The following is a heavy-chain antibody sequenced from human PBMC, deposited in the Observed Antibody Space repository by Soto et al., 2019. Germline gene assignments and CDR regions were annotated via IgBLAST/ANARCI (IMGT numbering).Heavy chain of an antibody. CDR3: ASTGIYDSSACAFDY. J-gene: IGHJ4*02. D-gene: IGHD3-22*01. CDR2: IYYSGST. Sequence: SETLSLTCTVSGGSISSYYWSWIRQPPGKGLEWIGYIYYSGSTNYNPSLKSRVTISVDTSKNQFSLKLSSVTAADTAVYYCASTGIYDSSACAFDYWGQGTLVTVSS. CDR1: GGSISSYY. V-gene: IGHV4-59*01.